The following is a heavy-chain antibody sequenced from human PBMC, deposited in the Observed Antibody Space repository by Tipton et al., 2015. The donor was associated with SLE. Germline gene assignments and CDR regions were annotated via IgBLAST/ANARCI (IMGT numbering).Heavy chain of an antibody. Sequence: TLSLTCTVSGGSISSYYWSWFPQPPGKGLEWIGYIYYSGGTNYNPSLKSRVTMSVDTSKNQFSLKLSSVTAADTAVYYCARVRGYYDSSGYWPDAFDIWGQGTMVTVSS. CDR1: GGSISSYY. CDR2: IYYSGGT. J-gene: IGHJ3*02. D-gene: IGHD3-22*01. CDR3: ARVRGYYDSSGYWPDAFDI. V-gene: IGHV4-59*01.